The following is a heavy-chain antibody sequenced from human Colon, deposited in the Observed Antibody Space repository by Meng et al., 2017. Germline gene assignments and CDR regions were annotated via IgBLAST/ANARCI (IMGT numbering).Heavy chain of an antibody. J-gene: IGHJ4*02. D-gene: IGHD7-27*01. Sequence: SETLSLTCTVSGGSISSYSWNWVRQPPGKGLEWIGYVYYGGSSSYNPSLKSRVTISVATSKTQFSLMLTSLTAADTAMYYCARGNWGHYFFDSWDQGALVTVSS. V-gene: IGHV4-59*01. CDR2: VYYGGSS. CDR3: ARGNWGHYFFDS. CDR1: GGSISSYS.